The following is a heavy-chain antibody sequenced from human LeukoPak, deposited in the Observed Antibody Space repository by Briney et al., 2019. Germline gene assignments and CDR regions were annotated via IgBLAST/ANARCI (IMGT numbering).Heavy chain of an antibody. CDR3: AKAYTYYYGSGSYYGHYYGMDV. Sequence: GGSLRLSCAASGFTFSNYAMSWVRQAPGKGLEWVSGISGSGGTTYYADSVKGRFTISRDNSKNTLYLQMNSLRAEDTAVYYCAKAYTYYYGSGSYYGHYYGMDVWGQGTTVTVSS. CDR1: GFTFSNYA. D-gene: IGHD3-10*01. V-gene: IGHV3-23*01. J-gene: IGHJ6*02. CDR2: ISGSGGTT.